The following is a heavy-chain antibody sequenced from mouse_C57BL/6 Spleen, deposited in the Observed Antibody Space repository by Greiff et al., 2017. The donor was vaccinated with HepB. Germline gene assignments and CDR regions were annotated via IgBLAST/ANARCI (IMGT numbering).Heavy chain of an antibody. CDR2: IYPGSGNT. J-gene: IGHJ3*01. CDR3: ARDYGNPWFAY. CDR1: GYTFTDYY. Sequence: QVQLQQSGAELVRPGASVKLSCKASGYTFTDYYINWVKQRPGQGLEWIARIYPGSGNTYYNEKFKGKATLTAEKSSSTAYMQLSSLTSEDSAVYFCARDYGNPWFAYWGQGTLVTVSA. D-gene: IGHD2-1*01. V-gene: IGHV1-76*01.